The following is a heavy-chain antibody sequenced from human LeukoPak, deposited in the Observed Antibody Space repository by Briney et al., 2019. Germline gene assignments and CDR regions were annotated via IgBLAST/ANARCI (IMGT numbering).Heavy chain of an antibody. CDR3: TRGRYMDV. V-gene: IGHV1-8*03. J-gene: IGHJ6*03. CDR1: GGTFSSYA. Sequence: ASVKVSCKASGGTFSSYAISWVRQAPGQGLEWMGWMNPKSGDTGYEQKFKGRVTITRDSSISTVYMELSNLRSEDTALYYCTRGRYMDVWGKGTTVTVSS. CDR2: MNPKSGDT.